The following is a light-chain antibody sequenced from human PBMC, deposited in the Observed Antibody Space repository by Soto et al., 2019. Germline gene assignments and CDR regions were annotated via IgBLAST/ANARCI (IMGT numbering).Light chain of an antibody. CDR3: ASFRSGTILV. CDR1: RSDIGDSNF. Sequence: QSALTQPASVSGSPGQSVTISCTGPRSDIGDSNFISWYQHSPGKAPRLLIYEVNNRPSGVSRRFSGSKAGNTASLTNSGLLDDDEADYFCASFRSGTILVFGSGTKLTVL. CDR2: EVN. J-gene: IGLJ2*01. V-gene: IGLV2-14*01.